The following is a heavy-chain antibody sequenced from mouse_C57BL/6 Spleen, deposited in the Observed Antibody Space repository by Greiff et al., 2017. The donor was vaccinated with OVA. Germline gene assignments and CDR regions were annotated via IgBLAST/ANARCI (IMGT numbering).Heavy chain of an antibody. CDR1: GFTFSDYG. CDR3: ARVGGIYYGNYAFAY. Sequence: EVQLVESGGGLVKPGGSLKLSCAASGFTFSDYGMHWVRQAPEKGLEWVAYISSGSSTIYYADTVKGRFTISRDNAKNTLFLQMTSLRSEDTAMYYCARVGGIYYGNYAFAYWGQGTLVTVSA. V-gene: IGHV5-17*01. J-gene: IGHJ3*01. CDR2: ISSGSSTI. D-gene: IGHD2-1*01.